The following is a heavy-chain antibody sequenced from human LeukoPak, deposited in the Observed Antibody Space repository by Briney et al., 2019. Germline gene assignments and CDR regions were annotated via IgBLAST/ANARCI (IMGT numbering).Heavy chain of an antibody. Sequence: GASVKVSCKNSGYTFSDYYVHWVRQAPGQGFERMGWINPDSGATNYAQKFQGRVTMTRDTSISTAYMELSRLRSDDTAVYYCARDFRGGYFIYRGQGTLVTVSS. CDR1: GYTFSDYY. CDR3: ARDFRGGYFIY. J-gene: IGHJ4*02. V-gene: IGHV1-2*02. CDR2: INPDSGAT. D-gene: IGHD2-15*01.